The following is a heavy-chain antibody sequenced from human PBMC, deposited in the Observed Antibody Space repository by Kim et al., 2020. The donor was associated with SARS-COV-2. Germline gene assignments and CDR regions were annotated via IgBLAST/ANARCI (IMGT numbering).Heavy chain of an antibody. CDR1: GGTFSSYA. Sequence: SVKVSCKASGGTFSSYAISWVRQAPGQGLEWMGGIIPIFGTANYAQKFQGRVTITADESTSTAYMELSSLRSEDTAVYYCARSPSDFWSGYYSWFDPWGQGTLVTVSS. V-gene: IGHV1-69*13. J-gene: IGHJ5*02. CDR2: IIPIFGTA. CDR3: ARSPSDFWSGYYSWFDP. D-gene: IGHD3-3*01.